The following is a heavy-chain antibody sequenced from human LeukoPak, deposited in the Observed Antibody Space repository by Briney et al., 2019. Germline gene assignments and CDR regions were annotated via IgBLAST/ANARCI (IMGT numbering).Heavy chain of an antibody. Sequence: GRSLRLSCAASGFSFSSYTMHWVRQAPGKGLEWVALISPDGSETHYADSVKGRFTISRDNSENTVFLQMSNLRAEDTALFCCARAFIALNSAALPDYWGHGILVTVSS. CDR1: GFSFSSYT. J-gene: IGHJ4*01. CDR2: ISPDGSET. D-gene: IGHD2-2*01. CDR3: ARAFIALNSAALPDY. V-gene: IGHV3-30*15.